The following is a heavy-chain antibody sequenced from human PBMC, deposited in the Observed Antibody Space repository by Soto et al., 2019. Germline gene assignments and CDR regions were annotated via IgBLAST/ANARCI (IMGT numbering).Heavy chain of an antibody. Sequence: QVQLVESGGGVVQPGRSLRLSCAASGFTFSRYGIHWVRQAPGKGLEWVAVIWYDGTKKYYADSVKGRFTISSDNSKNPRYLQMNSWRAEDTAVYYCARDTVEMDYWGQGTLVTVSS. J-gene: IGHJ4*02. CDR1: GFTFSRYG. CDR2: IWYDGTKK. V-gene: IGHV3-33*01. CDR3: ARDTVEMDY.